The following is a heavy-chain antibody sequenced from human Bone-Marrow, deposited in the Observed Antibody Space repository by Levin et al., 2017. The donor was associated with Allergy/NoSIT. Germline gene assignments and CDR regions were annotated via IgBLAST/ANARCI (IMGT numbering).Heavy chain of an antibody. J-gene: IGHJ5*02. Sequence: SQTLSLTCTVSGASVMSIDYYWSWIRQPPGKGLEWIGIIYYSGSTYSNPSLKNRVTMSKETSQNQFSLTLRSLTTVNTGVDYCAIGHPQQRLGGYWFDPGGRGSLVTVSS. CDR1: GASVMSIDYY. CDR3: AIGHPQQRLGGYWFDP. D-gene: IGHD1/OR15-1a*01. V-gene: IGHV4-39*07. CDR2: IYYSGST.